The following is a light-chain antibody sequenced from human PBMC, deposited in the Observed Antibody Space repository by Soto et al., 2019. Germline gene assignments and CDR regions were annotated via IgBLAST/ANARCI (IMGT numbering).Light chain of an antibody. Sequence: QSVLTQPPSASGTPGQRVTISCSGSSSNIGSNYVYWYQQLPGTAPKLLIYRNNQRPSGGPDRFSGSKSGTSASLAISGLRSEDEADYYCAAWDDSLKVFGTGTKLTVL. J-gene: IGLJ1*01. CDR3: AAWDDSLKV. V-gene: IGLV1-47*01. CDR2: RNN. CDR1: SSNIGSNY.